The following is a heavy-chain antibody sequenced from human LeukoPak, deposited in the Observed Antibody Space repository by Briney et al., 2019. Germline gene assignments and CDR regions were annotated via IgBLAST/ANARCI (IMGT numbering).Heavy chain of an antibody. Sequence: GGSLTLFCAPSGFTFISFDMSWVRQAPGKGLEWFSTISRTGVATYYANSVKGRFTISRDNSKNTVYLQMNNLRAEDTAVYYCAKHSHDGSAPYYKVQFDSWGQGTLVTVSS. V-gene: IGHV3-23*01. CDR3: AKHSHDGSAPYYKVQFDS. CDR2: ISRTGVAT. CDR1: GFTFISFD. J-gene: IGHJ4*02. D-gene: IGHD3-22*01.